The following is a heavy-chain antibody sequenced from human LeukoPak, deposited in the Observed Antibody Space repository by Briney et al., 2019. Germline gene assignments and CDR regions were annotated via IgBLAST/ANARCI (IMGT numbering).Heavy chain of an antibody. Sequence: ASVKVSCKASGYTFTSYYMHWVRQAPGQGLEWMGIINPSGGSTSYAQKFQGRVTMTRDTSTSTVYMELSSLRSEDTAVFYCARVTLNWNYAGDFDYWGQGTLVTVSS. D-gene: IGHD1-7*01. V-gene: IGHV1-46*01. CDR1: GYTFTSYY. J-gene: IGHJ4*02. CDR3: ARVTLNWNYAGDFDY. CDR2: INPSGGST.